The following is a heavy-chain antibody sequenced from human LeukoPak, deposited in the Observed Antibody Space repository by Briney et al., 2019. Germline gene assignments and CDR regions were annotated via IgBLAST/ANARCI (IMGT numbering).Heavy chain of an antibody. D-gene: IGHD3-10*01. Sequence: GGSLRLSCAASGFTFRSFGMHWVRQAPGKGLEWLAVIWYDGSNKDYAESVKGRFTISRDNSKNTLYLQMDSLRADDTAVYYCARDFDYYGSETLKGFDYWGQGTLVTVSS. V-gene: IGHV3-33*01. CDR3: ARDFDYYGSETLKGFDY. CDR1: GFTFRSFG. J-gene: IGHJ4*02. CDR2: IWYDGSNK.